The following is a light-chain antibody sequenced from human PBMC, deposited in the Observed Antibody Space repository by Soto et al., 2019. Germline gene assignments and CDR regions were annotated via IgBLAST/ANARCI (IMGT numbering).Light chain of an antibody. Sequence: DIQMTQSPSTLSASVGDRVTITCRASQSVNKWLAWYQQKPGRAPNLVIYDASTLQTSVTSTFSGSGSGTEFTLAIRSLQPDDFGTYYCQHYQSWPYTFGQGTKLEIK. CDR1: QSVNKW. CDR3: QHYQSWPYT. CDR2: DAS. V-gene: IGKV1-5*01. J-gene: IGKJ2*01.